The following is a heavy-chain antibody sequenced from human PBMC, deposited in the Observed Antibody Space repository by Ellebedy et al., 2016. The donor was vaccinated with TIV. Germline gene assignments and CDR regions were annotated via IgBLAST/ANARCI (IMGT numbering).Heavy chain of an antibody. Sequence: GESLKISCAGSGFTFNSYSMNWVRQAPGKGLEWISYISKSDTTYYADSVRGRFTISRDNSKNILYLQMNSLRTEDTAVYYCARDRPGFSYSWYGGDFDYWGQGTLVTVSS. CDR2: ISKSDTT. V-gene: IGHV3-48*01. D-gene: IGHD6-13*01. CDR1: GFTFNSYS. J-gene: IGHJ4*02. CDR3: ARDRPGFSYSWYGGDFDY.